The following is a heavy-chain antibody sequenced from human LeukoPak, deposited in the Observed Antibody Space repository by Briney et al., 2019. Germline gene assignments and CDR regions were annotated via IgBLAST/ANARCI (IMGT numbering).Heavy chain of an antibody. CDR2: ISSSGTSI. D-gene: IGHD2-2*01. J-gene: IGHJ4*02. CDR1: GFTFSSYS. CDR3: VRNLFGGPVALIDY. Sequence: GGSLRLSCAASGFTFSSYSMNWVRQAPGKGLEWISYISSSGTSIYYADSVEGRFTTSRDNAKNSLYLLMNSLRDEDTAVYYCVRNLFGGPVALIDYWGQGTLVTVSS. V-gene: IGHV3-48*02.